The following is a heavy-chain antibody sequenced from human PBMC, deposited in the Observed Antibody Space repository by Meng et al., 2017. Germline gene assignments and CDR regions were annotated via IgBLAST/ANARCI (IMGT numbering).Heavy chain of an antibody. V-gene: IGHV3-30*01. J-gene: IGHJ4*02. CDR3: ARAVVVAAQSLFDY. CDR2: ISYDGSNK. CDR1: GFTCSSYS. Sequence: VQLVESGGGVFPPGRYLRLSCAASGFTCSSYSMHWVRQAPGKGLEWVAVISYDGSNKYYADSVKGRFTISRDNSKNTLYLQMNSLRAEDTAVYYCARAVVVAAQSLFDYWGQGTLVIVSS. D-gene: IGHD2-15*01.